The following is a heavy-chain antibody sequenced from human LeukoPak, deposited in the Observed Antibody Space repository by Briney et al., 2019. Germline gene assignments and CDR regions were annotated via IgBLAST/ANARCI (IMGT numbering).Heavy chain of an antibody. CDR1: GGSISSYY. Sequence: SETLPLTCTVSGGSISSYYWSWIRQPPGKGLEWIGYIYYSGSTNYNPSLKSRVTISVDTSKNRFSLKLSSVTAADTAVYYCARDRGSGWYNAFDIWGQGTMVTVSS. J-gene: IGHJ3*02. CDR2: IYYSGST. D-gene: IGHD6-19*01. CDR3: ARDRGSGWYNAFDI. V-gene: IGHV4-59*01.